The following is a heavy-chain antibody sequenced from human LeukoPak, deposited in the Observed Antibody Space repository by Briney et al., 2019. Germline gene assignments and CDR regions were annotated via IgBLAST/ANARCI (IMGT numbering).Heavy chain of an antibody. V-gene: IGHV4-4*07. Sequence: SEALSLTCTASGCSISSYYWSWIRQPAGKGLEGIGRIYTNGSTNYNPSLKSRLTMTVDTSKNQFSLKLSSVTPADTAVLYCASSAGYGSGSYHRYYYYYMDVWGKGTTVTIS. CDR3: ASSAGYGSGSYHRYYYYYMDV. J-gene: IGHJ6*03. CDR2: IYTNGST. CDR1: GCSISSYY. D-gene: IGHD3-10*01.